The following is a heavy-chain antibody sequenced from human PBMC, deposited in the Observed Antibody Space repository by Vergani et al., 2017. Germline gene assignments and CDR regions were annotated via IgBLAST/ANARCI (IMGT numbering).Heavy chain of an antibody. Sequence: QVQLQESGPGLVKPSQTLALTCTVFGGSISIGSYYWGWIRQSAGKGLEWIGCIYSGGSTTNPSLQSRVSISIDTSKNQFSLRLTSVTAADTAIYYCARDNGHRSNLDYFYVRDVWGPGTTVTVSS. V-gene: IGHV4-61*02. CDR1: GGSISIGSYY. J-gene: IGHJ6*02. D-gene: IGHD2-8*01. CDR3: ARDNGHRSNLDYFYVRDV. CDR2: IYSGGS.